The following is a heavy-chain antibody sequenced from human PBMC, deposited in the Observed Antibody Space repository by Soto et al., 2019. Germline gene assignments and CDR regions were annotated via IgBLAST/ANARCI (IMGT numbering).Heavy chain of an antibody. D-gene: IGHD3-3*01. J-gene: IGHJ4*02. Sequence: QVQLVQSGAEVKKPGASVKVSCKASGYTFTSYDINWVRQATGQGLEWMGWMNPNSGNTGYAQKSQGRVTMSTNTSITTAYMELTCLRSEDTAVYYCAIGVTIFGVPGGGGQGTLVTVSS. V-gene: IGHV1-8*01. CDR1: GYTFTSYD. CDR2: MNPNSGNT. CDR3: AIGVTIFGVPGG.